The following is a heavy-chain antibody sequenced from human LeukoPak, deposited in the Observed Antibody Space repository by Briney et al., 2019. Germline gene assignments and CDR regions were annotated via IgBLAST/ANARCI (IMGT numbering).Heavy chain of an antibody. D-gene: IGHD1-14*01. V-gene: IGHV1-18*01. CDR1: GYTFTSYG. J-gene: IGHJ3*02. Sequence: AASVKVSCKASGYTFTSYGISWVRQSPGQGLEWMGWISAYNGNTNYAQKLQGRVTMTTDTSTSTAYMELRSLRSDDTAVYYCARDIWSESLRAFDIWGQGTMVTISS. CDR3: ARDIWSESLRAFDI. CDR2: ISAYNGNT.